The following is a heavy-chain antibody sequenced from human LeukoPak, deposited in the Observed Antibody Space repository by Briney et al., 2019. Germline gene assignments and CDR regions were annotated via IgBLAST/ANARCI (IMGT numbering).Heavy chain of an antibody. J-gene: IGHJ5*02. CDR3: ARPLSSSYSYTLDP. Sequence: PGGSLRLSCAASGFLFWDSRMTWVRQAPGKGLVWVSRLKSDGSSTNYADSVKGRFTVSRDNARNTLYLQMNSLRVEDTAVYYCARPLSSSYSYTLDPWGQGTLVTVSP. CDR2: LKSDGSST. D-gene: IGHD3-22*01. CDR1: GFLFWDSR. V-gene: IGHV3-74*01.